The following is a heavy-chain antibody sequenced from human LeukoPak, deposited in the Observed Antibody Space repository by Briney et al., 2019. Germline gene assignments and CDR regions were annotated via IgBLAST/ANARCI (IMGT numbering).Heavy chain of an antibody. J-gene: IGHJ4*02. Sequence: GGTLRLSCAASGFTFSNHGMNWVRQAPGKGLEWVSGISPSGDITYYADSVKGRFTISRDNAKNSLYLQMNSLRAEDTAVYYCAKDHSEEEIDYWGQGTLVTVSS. CDR2: ISPSGDIT. CDR1: GFTFSNHG. CDR3: AKDHSEEEIDY. V-gene: IGHV3-23*01.